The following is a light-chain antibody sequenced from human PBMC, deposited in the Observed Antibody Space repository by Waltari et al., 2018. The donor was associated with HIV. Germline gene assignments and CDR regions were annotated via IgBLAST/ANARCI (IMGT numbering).Light chain of an antibody. J-gene: IGLJ2*01. V-gene: IGLV7-46*02. CDR3: LISYNGVRV. CDR2: DSE. CDR1: TGFITRGQF. Sequence: QAVVTQEPSLSVSPGETVTLTCTFFTGFITRGQFPYWFQMREVHDPRTLIYDSEKRHAWTPGRFSGSIVGGKATLTLLGAQPEDEGDYYCLISYNGVRVFGGGTKLTV.